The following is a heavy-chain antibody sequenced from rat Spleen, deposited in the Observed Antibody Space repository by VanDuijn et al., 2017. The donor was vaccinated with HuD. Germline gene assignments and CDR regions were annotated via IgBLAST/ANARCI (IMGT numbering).Heavy chain of an antibody. CDR3: TRDHSYWGSYYPGGFAY. V-gene: IGHV2-30*01. CDR2: IWTGGST. D-gene: IGHD1-12*02. Sequence: QVQLKESGPGLVQPSQTLSLTCTVSGFSLTSYNVHWVRQPIGKGLEWMGIIWTGGSTDYNSALKSRLSISRDTSKSQVFLKMNSLQTDDTAIYFCTRDHSYWGSYYPGGFAYWGQGTLVTVSS. CDR1: GFSLTSYN. J-gene: IGHJ3*01.